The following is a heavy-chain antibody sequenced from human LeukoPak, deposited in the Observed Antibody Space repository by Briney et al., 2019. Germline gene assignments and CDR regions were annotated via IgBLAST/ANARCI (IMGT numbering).Heavy chain of an antibody. Sequence: GGSLRLSCAASGFTFSSYWMSWVRQAPGKGLEWVANIKQDGSEKYYVDSVKGRFTISRDNAKNSLYLQMNSLRAEDTAVYYCARDYYDHVWGSYRYTFDYWGQGTLVTVSS. J-gene: IGHJ4*02. CDR2: IKQDGSEK. D-gene: IGHD3-16*02. CDR3: ARDYYDHVWGSYRYTFDY. V-gene: IGHV3-7*01. CDR1: GFTFSSYW.